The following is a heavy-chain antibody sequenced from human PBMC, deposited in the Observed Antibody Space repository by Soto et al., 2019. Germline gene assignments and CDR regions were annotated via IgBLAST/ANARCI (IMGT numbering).Heavy chain of an antibody. CDR3: ARVLMGSYYELDY. CDR2: IYYSGST. Sequence: SETLSLTCTVSGGSISSGGYYWSWIRQHPGKGLEWIGYIYYSGSTYYNPSLKSRVTISVDTSKNQFSLKLSSVTAADTAVYYCARVLMGSYYELDYWGQGTLVTVSS. J-gene: IGHJ4*02. D-gene: IGHD3-22*01. V-gene: IGHV4-31*03. CDR1: GGSISSGGYY.